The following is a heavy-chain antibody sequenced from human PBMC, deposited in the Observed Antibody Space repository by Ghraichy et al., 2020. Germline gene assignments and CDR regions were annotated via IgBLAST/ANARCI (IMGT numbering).Heavy chain of an antibody. CDR3: ATLRRSGESH. CDR1: GETFRTHV. J-gene: IGHJ4*02. V-gene: IGHV1-2*02. D-gene: IGHD4-17*01. CDR2: INSISGGT. Sequence: ASVKVSCKTGGETFRTHVMHCLLQARLQLEKKKGCINSISGGTNYAQNLQGRVSMTRDTSISTDYMELNSLTSDDTAVYYCATLRRSGESHWGQGTLVTVSS.